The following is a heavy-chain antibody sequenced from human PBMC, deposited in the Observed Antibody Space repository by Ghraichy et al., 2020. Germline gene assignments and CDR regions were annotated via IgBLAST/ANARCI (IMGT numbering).Heavy chain of an antibody. CDR2: ISYDGSNK. CDR3: ARAYYDSRHFDY. J-gene: IGHJ4*02. CDR1: GFTFSSYA. V-gene: IGHV3-30-3*01. Sequence: GGSLRLSCAASGFTFSSYAMHWVRQAPGKGLEWVAVISYDGSNKYYADSVKGRFTISRDNSKNTLYLQMNNLRAEDTAVYYCARAYYDSRHFDYWGQGTLVTVSS. D-gene: IGHD3-22*01.